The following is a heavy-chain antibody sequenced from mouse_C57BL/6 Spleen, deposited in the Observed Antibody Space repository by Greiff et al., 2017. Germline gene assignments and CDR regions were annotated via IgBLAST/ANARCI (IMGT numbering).Heavy chain of an antibody. CDR2: ISDGGSYT. J-gene: IGHJ2*01. CDR1: GFTFSSYA. CDR3: ARGVDYGSSLYYFDY. D-gene: IGHD1-1*01. V-gene: IGHV5-4*03. Sequence: EVKVEESGGGLVKPGGSLKLSCAASGFTFSSYAISWVRQTPEKRLEWVATISDGGSYTYYPDNVKGRFTISRDNAKNNLYLQMSHLKSEDTAMYYCARGVDYGSSLYYFDYWGQGTTLTVSS.